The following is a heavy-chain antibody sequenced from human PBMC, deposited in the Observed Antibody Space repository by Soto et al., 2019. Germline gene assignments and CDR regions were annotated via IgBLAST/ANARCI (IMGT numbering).Heavy chain of an antibody. J-gene: IGHJ6*02. CDR1: GFTFSDYW. V-gene: IGHV3-74*01. Sequence: EVQLVESGGGLAQPGGSLRLSCAASGFTFSDYWIHWVRQAPGKGLMWVSRINGDGSSTNYADSVKGRFTISRDNANNPIYLQMNSLRAEDTAVYYCARGVRGHYGKDVWGQGTTVTVSS. CDR2: INGDGSST. CDR3: ARGVRGHYGKDV. D-gene: IGHD3-10*01.